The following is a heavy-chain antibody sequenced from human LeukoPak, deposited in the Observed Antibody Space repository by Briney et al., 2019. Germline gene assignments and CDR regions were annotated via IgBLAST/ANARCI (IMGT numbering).Heavy chain of an antibody. Sequence: SETLSLTCTVSGGSISSYYWSWIRQPPGKGLEWIGYIYYSGSTNYNPSLKSRVTISVDTSKNQFSLKLSSVTAADTAVYYCARFGRIFDDFLSGYPYGMDVWGQGTTVTVSS. V-gene: IGHV4-59*08. CDR2: IYYSGST. CDR3: ARFGRIFDDFLSGYPYGMDV. D-gene: IGHD3-3*01. CDR1: GGSISSYY. J-gene: IGHJ6*02.